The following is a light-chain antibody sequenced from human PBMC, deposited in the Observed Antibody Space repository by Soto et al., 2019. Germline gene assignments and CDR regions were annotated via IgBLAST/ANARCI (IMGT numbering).Light chain of an antibody. J-gene: IGKJ4*02. CDR3: QQYEQWPLT. CDR1: QGVART. V-gene: IGKV3D-15*01. Sequence: EILLTQFPATLSVSPGERVTLSCRASQGVARTLAWFQQKPGQSPRLLVYAESTRAAGIPARFSGSGSGTEFTLTISSLQSEDVAVYYCQQYEQWPLTFGGGTKVDIK. CDR2: AES.